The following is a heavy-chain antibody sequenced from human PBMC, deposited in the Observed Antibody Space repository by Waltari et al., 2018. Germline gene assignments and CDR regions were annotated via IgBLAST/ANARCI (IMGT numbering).Heavy chain of an antibody. V-gene: IGHV4-39*07. J-gene: IGHJ3*02. CDR1: GGSISSSSYY. Sequence: QLQLQESGPGLVKPSETLSLTCTVSGGSISSSSYYWGWIRQPPGKGLEWIGSIYYSGSTYYNPSLKSRVTISVDTSKNQFSLKLSSVTAADTAVYYCAREVVITFGDAFDIWGQGTMVTVSS. D-gene: IGHD3-16*01. CDR2: IYYSGST. CDR3: AREVVITFGDAFDI.